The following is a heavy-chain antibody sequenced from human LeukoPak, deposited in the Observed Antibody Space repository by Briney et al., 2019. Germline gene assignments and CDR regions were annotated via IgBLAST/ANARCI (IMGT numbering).Heavy chain of an antibody. CDR2: IYYSGNT. J-gene: IGHJ6*03. V-gene: IGHV4-59*11. Sequence: SETLSLTCTVSGGSITSHYWSWIRQPPGKGLEWIGYIYYSGNTNYNPSLKSRVTISVDTSKNQFSLSLTSVTAADTAVYYCARGSGLVVPAASSHYYYMDVWGKGTTVTVSS. CDR3: ARGSGLVVPAASSHYYYMDV. D-gene: IGHD2-2*01. CDR1: GGSITSHY.